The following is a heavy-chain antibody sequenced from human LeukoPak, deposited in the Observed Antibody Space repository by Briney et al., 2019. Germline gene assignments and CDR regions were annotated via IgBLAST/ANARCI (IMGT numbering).Heavy chain of an antibody. D-gene: IGHD1-26*01. V-gene: IGHV3-23*01. CDR2: ISGSGGST. Sequence: GGTLRLSCAASGFTFSSYGMSWVRQAPGKGLEWVSAISGSGGSTYYADSVKGRFTISRDNSKNTLYLQMNSLRAEDTAVYYCAKGGSSLVAYYFDYGAKEPWSPSPQ. CDR3: AKGGSSLVAYYFDY. CDR1: GFTFSSYG. J-gene: IGHJ4*01.